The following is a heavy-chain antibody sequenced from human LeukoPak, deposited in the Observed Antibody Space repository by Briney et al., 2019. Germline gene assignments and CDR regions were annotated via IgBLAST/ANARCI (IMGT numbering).Heavy chain of an antibody. D-gene: IGHD3-22*01. CDR2: IYYSGTT. CDR1: GGSISSSSYY. Sequence: PSETLSLTCTVSGGSISSSSYYWGWIRQPPGKGLEWIGSIYYSGTTYYNPSLKSRVTISVDTSKSQFSLKLSSVTAADTAVYYCARVYDSSGYYPDYWGQGTLVTVSS. J-gene: IGHJ4*02. CDR3: ARVYDSSGYYPDY. V-gene: IGHV4-39*07.